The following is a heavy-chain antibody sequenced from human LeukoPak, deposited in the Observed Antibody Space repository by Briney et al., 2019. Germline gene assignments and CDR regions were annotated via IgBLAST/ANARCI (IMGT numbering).Heavy chain of an antibody. CDR1: GYTFTGYF. V-gene: IGHV1-2*02. Sequence: ASVKVSCKASGYTFTGYFMHWVRQAPGQGLEWMGWINPNTGGTNFAQTFQGRVTMTRDTSISTAYMELSRLRSDDTAVYYCARERGYYDSSGYCPVPYYWGQGTLVTASS. CDR3: ARERGYYDSSGYCPVPYY. CDR2: INPNTGGT. D-gene: IGHD3-22*01. J-gene: IGHJ4*02.